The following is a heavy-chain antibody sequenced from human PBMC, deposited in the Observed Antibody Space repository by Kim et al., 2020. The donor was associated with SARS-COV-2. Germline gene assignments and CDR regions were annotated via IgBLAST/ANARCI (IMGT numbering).Heavy chain of an antibody. Sequence: GGSLRLSCAASGFTFSSYAMSWVRQAPGKGLEWVSAISGSGGSTYYADSVKGRFTISRDNSKNTLYLQMNSLRAEDTAVYYCVKDLLRWFGELFSTFDYWGQGAMVTVSS. CDR3: VKDLLRWFGELFSTFDY. CDR1: GFTFSSYA. D-gene: IGHD3-10*01. J-gene: IGHJ4*02. V-gene: IGHV3-23*01. CDR2: ISGSGGST.